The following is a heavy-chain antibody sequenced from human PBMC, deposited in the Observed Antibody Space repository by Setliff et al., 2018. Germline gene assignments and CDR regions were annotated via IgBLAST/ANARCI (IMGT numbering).Heavy chain of an antibody. J-gene: IGHJ4*02. Sequence: ASVKVSCKASGYTFTGYYMHWVRQAPGQGLEWMGRINPNSGATNFAQKFQGRVTMTRDTSISTAYMDLSRLRSDDTAVYYCAIPSSGNFYFDYWGQGTLVTVSS. CDR2: INPNSGAT. CDR3: AIPSSGNFYFDY. CDR1: GYTFTGYY. V-gene: IGHV1-2*06. D-gene: IGHD1-26*01.